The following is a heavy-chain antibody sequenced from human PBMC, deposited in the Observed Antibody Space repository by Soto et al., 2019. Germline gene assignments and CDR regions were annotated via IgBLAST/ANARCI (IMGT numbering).Heavy chain of an antibody. V-gene: IGHV3-30*18. J-gene: IGHJ6*02. CDR3: AKDTQSYDFLGSNYYYSYGMDV. D-gene: IGHD3-3*01. CDR2: ISYDGSNK. CDR1: GFTFSSYG. Sequence: QVQLVESGGGVVQPGRSLRLSCAASGFTFSSYGMHWVRQAPGKGLEWVAVISYDGSNKYYADSVKGRFTISRDNSKNTLYLQMNSLRAEDTALYYCAKDTQSYDFLGSNYYYSYGMDVWGQGTTVTVSS.